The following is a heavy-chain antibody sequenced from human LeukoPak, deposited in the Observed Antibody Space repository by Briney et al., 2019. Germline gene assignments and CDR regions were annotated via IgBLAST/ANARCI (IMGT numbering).Heavy chain of an antibody. CDR1: GFTFSNYG. CDR2: IIGSGATT. D-gene: IGHD3-10*01. CDR3: ARDHFGQNDWYFDL. V-gene: IGHV3-23*01. Sequence: HSGGSLRLSCVTSGFTFSNYGIAWVRQAPGKGLEWVSGIIGSGATTYYADSVKGRFTISRDNAKNSLYLQMNSLRAEDTALYYCARDHFGQNDWYFDLWGRGTLVTVSS. J-gene: IGHJ2*01.